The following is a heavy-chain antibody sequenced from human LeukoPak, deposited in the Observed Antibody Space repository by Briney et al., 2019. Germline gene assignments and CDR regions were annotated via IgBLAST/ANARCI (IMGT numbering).Heavy chain of an antibody. CDR3: AGGRGYSVY. CDR1: GGSFSGYH. Sequence: SETLSLTCAVYGGSFSGYHWTWIRQPPGKGLEWIGGVLEGGSANYNPSLKSRVTISLDTSKNQFSLKLSSVTAADTAVYYCAGGRGYSVYWGQGTLVTVSS. D-gene: IGHD5/OR15-5a*01. J-gene: IGHJ4*02. V-gene: IGHV4-34*01. CDR2: VLEGGSA.